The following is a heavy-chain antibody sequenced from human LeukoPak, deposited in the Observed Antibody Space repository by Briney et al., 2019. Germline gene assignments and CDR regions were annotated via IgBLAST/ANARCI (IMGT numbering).Heavy chain of an antibody. CDR1: GFTFDDCA. J-gene: IGHJ4*02. D-gene: IGHD2-2*01. CDR2: ISWNSGSI. V-gene: IGHV3-9*01. CDR3: AKDTRYQLLAY. Sequence: GGSLRLSCAASGFTFDDCAMHWVRQAPGKGLEWVSGISWNSGSIGYADSVKGRFTISRDNAKNSLYLQMNSLRAEDTALYYCAKDTRYQLLAYWGQGTLVTVSS.